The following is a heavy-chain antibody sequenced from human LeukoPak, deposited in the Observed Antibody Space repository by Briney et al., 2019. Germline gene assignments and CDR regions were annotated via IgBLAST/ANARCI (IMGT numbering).Heavy chain of an antibody. J-gene: IGHJ1*01. D-gene: IGHD3-10*01. V-gene: IGHV3-30*18. CDR1: GFTFSSSG. CDR2: ISFDGSTK. CDR3: AKDSNGSGSYGYFQH. Sequence: GGSLRLSCAASGFTFSSSGMHWVRQAPGKGLEWVAVISFDGSTKYYEDFVKGRFTISRDKSKNTLYLQMNNLRPEDTAVYYCAKDSNGSGSYGYFQHWGQGTLVTVSS.